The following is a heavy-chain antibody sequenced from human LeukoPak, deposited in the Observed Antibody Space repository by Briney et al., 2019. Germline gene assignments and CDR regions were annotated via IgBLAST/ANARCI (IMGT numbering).Heavy chain of an antibody. J-gene: IGHJ4*02. CDR2: INHSGST. CDR3: ARETMVRGVTHD. CDR1: GVSFSGYY. V-gene: IGHV4-34*01. Sequence: PSETLSLTCAVYGVSFSGYYWSWIRQPPGKGLEWIGEINHSGSTNYNPSLKSRVTISVDTSKNQFSLKLSSVTAADTAVYYCARETMVRGVTHDWGQGTLVTVSS. D-gene: IGHD3-10*01.